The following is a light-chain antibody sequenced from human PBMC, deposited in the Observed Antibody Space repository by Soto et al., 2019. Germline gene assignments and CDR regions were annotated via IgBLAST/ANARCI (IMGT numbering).Light chain of an antibody. V-gene: IGKV1-39*01. CDR1: QTISIY. CDR3: QQSYSTPRT. Sequence: DLQMTQSPSSLNASEGDRVTITCRASQTISIYLNWYQQKPGKAPNLLIYAASTLQSGVPSRFSGSGSGTDFTLTISRLQPEEFATYYCQQSYSTPRTLGGGTKVDIK. J-gene: IGKJ4*01. CDR2: AAS.